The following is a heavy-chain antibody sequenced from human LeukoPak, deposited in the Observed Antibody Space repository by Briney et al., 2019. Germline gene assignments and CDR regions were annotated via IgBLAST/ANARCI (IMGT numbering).Heavy chain of an antibody. V-gene: IGHV4-59*01. D-gene: IGHD3-9*01. CDR2: IYYSGST. Sequence: SETLSLTCTVSDGSISSYFWSWIRQPPGKGLEWIGYIYYSGSTNYNPSLKSRVAISVDTSKNQFSLKLSSVTAADTAVYYCAKTYYDILTGYGGPYYMDVWGKGTTVTVSS. CDR3: AKTYYDILTGYGGPYYMDV. CDR1: DGSISSYF. J-gene: IGHJ6*03.